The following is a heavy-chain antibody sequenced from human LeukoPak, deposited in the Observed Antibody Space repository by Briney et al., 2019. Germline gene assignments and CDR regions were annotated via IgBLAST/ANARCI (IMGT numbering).Heavy chain of an antibody. V-gene: IGHV4-59*02. J-gene: IGHJ4*02. Sequence: SETLSLTCTVSGGSVSTYYWSWIRQPPGKGLEWIGYMYYSGSTKYNPSLKSRVTISVDTSKDQFSLKLTSVTSADTAVYYCARYDGAFDRLDYWGQGTLVTVSS. CDR3: ARYDGAFDRLDY. CDR2: MYYSGST. CDR1: GGSVSTYY. D-gene: IGHD1-1*01.